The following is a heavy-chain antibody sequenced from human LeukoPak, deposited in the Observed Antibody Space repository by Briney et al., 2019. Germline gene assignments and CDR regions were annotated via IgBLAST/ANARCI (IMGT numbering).Heavy chain of an antibody. CDR1: GFTFSSYW. D-gene: IGHD6-19*01. J-gene: IGHJ4*02. V-gene: IGHV3-74*01. CDR3: AKEFRGGWPFDY. Sequence: PGGSLRLSCAASGFTFSSYWMHWVRQAPGKGLVWVSRINSDGSSTSYADSVKGRFTISRDNSKNTLYLQMNSLRAEDTAVYYCAKEFRGGWPFDYWGQGTLVTVSS. CDR2: INSDGSST.